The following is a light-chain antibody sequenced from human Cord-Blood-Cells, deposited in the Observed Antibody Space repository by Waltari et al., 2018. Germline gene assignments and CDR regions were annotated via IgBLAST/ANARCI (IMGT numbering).Light chain of an antibody. V-gene: IGLV2-14*01. CDR3: SSYTSSTPYV. CDR2: DVI. J-gene: IGLJ1*01. Sequence: QSALTQPASVSGSPGQSITTSCTGTSSDVGGYNYVSWYQQHPGKAPKLMIYDVINRPSGVSNRFSGSKSGNTASLTISGLQAEDEADYYCSSYTSSTPYVFGTGTKVTVL. CDR1: SSDVGGYNY.